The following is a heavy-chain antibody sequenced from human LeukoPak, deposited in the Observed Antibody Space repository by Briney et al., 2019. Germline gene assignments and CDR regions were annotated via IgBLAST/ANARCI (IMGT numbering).Heavy chain of an antibody. J-gene: IGHJ4*02. CDR3: AKDPTIGVLPSD. D-gene: IGHD2-2*01. V-gene: IGHV3-7*03. CDR2: MNIDGSEK. CDR1: GFTFSSYW. Sequence: GGSLRLSCAASGFTFSSYWMGWVRQAPGKRLEWVANMNIDGSEKYYADSVKGRFTISRDNARNSVYLQMNSLRVEDTAVYYCAKDPTIGVLPSDWGQGTLVTVSS.